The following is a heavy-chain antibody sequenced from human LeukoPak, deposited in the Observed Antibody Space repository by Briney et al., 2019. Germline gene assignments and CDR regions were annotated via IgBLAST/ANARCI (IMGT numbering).Heavy chain of an antibody. CDR3: ARGRGDFSARPFFDCR. D-gene: IGHD3/OR15-3a*01. J-gene: IGHJ4*02. V-gene: IGHV3-64*02. Sequence: GGSLRLSCAASGFTFTTFSMHWVRQAPGKGLEYVSGISRNGETTYYGESVKGRFTISRDNSKDTVYLQMGSLRSEDSGVYYCARGRGDFSARPFFDCRGGQGSLVTVSS. CDR2: ISRNGETT. CDR1: GFTFTTFS.